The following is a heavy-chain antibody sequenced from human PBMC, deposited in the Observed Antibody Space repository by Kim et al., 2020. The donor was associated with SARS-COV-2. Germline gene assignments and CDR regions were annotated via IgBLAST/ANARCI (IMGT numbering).Heavy chain of an antibody. V-gene: IGHV1-69*01. D-gene: IGHD3-10*01. J-gene: IGHJ4*02. Sequence: NFAQKFQGRVTITAGDSTSTAYMELSSLRSEDTAVYYCARDGSGGSGVDYWGQGTLVTVSS. CDR3: ARDGSGGSGVDY.